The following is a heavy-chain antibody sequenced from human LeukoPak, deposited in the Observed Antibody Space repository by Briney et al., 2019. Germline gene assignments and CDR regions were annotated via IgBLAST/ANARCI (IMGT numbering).Heavy chain of an antibody. CDR2: IYYSGST. V-gene: IGHV4-59*08. J-gene: IGHJ4*02. Sequence: SQTLSLTCTVSGGSISSYYWSWIRQPPGKGLEWIGYIYYSGSTNYNPSLKSRVTISVDTSKNQFSLKLSSVTAADTAVYYCARSTTVRTFDYWGQGTLVTVSS. D-gene: IGHD4-17*01. CDR3: ARSTTVRTFDY. CDR1: GGSISSYY.